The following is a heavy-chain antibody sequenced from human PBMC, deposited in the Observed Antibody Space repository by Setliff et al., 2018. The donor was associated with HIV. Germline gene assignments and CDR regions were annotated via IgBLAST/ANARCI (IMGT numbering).Heavy chain of an antibody. Sequence: ASVKVSCKASGYTFTSYYMHWVRQAPGQGIEWLGWINPSSGGSVSAQKFQGRVSMTRDTSITTAYLELSDLRSDDTAVYYCASGGDSPLVKGYYFLYWGQGTLVTVSS. CDR3: ASGGDSPLVKGYYFLY. CDR2: INPSSGGS. V-gene: IGHV1-2*02. CDR1: GYTFTSYY. D-gene: IGHD5-18*01. J-gene: IGHJ4*02.